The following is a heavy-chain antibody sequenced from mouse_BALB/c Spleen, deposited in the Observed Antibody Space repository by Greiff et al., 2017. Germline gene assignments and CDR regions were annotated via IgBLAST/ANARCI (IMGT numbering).Heavy chain of an antibody. J-gene: IGHJ3*01. CDR3: ARGYGNPWFAY. Sequence: EVKLQESGAELVKPGASVKLSCTASGFNIKDTYMHWVKQRPEQGLEWIGRIDPANGNTKYDPKFQGKATITADTSSNTAYLQLSSLTSEDTAVYYCARGYGNPWFAYWGQGTLVTVSA. D-gene: IGHD2-1*01. CDR1: GFNIKDTY. V-gene: IGHV14-3*02. CDR2: IDPANGNT.